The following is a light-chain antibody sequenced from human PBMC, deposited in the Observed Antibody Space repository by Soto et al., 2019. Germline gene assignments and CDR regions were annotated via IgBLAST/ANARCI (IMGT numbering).Light chain of an antibody. CDR3: QQLNTYPALT. CDR2: DVS. V-gene: IGKV1-13*02. CDR1: QGISRD. J-gene: IGKJ4*01. Sequence: AIQLTQSPSSLSASVGDRVTITCRASQGISRDLAWYQKKPGNSPNLLIYDVSSLESGVQSRLSGGGAGTDFTLSISSRQPYDFSAYYCQQLNTYPALTFGGGTKVEIK.